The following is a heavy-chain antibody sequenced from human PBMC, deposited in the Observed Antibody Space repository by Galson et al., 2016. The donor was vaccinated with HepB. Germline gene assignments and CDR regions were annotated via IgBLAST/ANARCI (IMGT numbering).Heavy chain of an antibody. CDR1: GDSVSSNNAA. Sequence: CAISGDSVSSNNAAWNWIRQSPSRGLEWLGRTYYRSKWYNDYAVSVKGRITINLDTSKNQFSLQLNSVTPDDTAVYYCAKDQYAGSSPGMDVWGPGTTVTVSS. J-gene: IGHJ6*02. CDR2: TYYRSKWYN. D-gene: IGHD6-6*01. CDR3: AKDQYAGSSPGMDV. V-gene: IGHV6-1*01.